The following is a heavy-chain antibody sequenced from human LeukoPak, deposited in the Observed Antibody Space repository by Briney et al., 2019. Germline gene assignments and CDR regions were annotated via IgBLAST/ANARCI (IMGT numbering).Heavy chain of an antibody. CDR3: ARWARAAGDAFDI. CDR1: GFTFSSYG. J-gene: IGHJ3*02. D-gene: IGHD6-13*01. V-gene: IGHV3-33*01. CDR2: IWYDGSNK. Sequence: GGSLRLSCAASGFTFSSYGMHSVRQAPGKGLEWVAVIWYDGSNKYYADSVKGRFTISRDNSKNTLYLQMNSLRAEDTAVYYCARWARAAGDAFDIWGQGTMVTVSS.